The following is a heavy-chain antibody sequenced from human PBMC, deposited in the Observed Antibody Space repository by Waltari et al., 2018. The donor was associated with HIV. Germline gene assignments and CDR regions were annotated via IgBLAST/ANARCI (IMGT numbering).Heavy chain of an antibody. J-gene: IGHJ4*02. Sequence: QLQLQESGPGLVKPSETLSLTCSVSGGSISSSSYYWGWIRQPPGKGLEWIGSIYYSGRTYDNPALKSRVTISVDTSKNQFSLNLNSVTAADTAVYFCAKHMTALVPFDYGGQGTLVTVSS. CDR3: AKHMTALVPFDY. CDR2: IYYSGRT. V-gene: IGHV4-39*01. D-gene: IGHD5-18*01. CDR1: GGSISSSSYY.